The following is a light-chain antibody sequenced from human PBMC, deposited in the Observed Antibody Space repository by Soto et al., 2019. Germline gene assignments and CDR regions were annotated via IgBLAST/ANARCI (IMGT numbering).Light chain of an antibody. J-gene: IGKJ1*01. V-gene: IGKV1-5*03. CDR2: KAS. CDR3: QQYNSFPWT. Sequence: DIQMTQSPSTLSASVGDRVTITCRASQSISSWLAWYQQKPGKAPNLLIYKASSLESGVPLRFSGSISGTEFTLTISSLQPDDFATYYCQQYNSFPWTFGQGTKVEIK. CDR1: QSISSW.